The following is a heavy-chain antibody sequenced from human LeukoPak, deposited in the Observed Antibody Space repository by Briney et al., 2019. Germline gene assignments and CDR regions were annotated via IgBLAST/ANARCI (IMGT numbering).Heavy chain of an antibody. CDR3: AKRGSSANFDH. CDR1: RFTFSSYW. CDR2: INSDGSST. J-gene: IGHJ4*02. D-gene: IGHD2-2*01. V-gene: IGHV3-74*01. Sequence: GGSLRLSCAASRFTFSSYWMHWVRHAPGKGLVWVSRINSDGSSTSYADSVKGRFTISRDNAKNTLYLQMNSLRAEDTAVYYCAKRGSSANFDHWGQGTLVSVSS.